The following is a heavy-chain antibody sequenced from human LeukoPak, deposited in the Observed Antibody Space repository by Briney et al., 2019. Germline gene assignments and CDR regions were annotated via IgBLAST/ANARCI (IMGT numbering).Heavy chain of an antibody. CDR2: MNANSDNI. J-gene: IGHJ6*03. CDR1: GYTFTNYD. D-gene: IGHD3-16*01. CDR3: ARAPTWTGYYYYMDV. Sequence: ASVKVSCKASGYTFTNYDVHWVRQATGQGPEWMGWMNANSDNIGYAQKFQGRVTITRNTSISTAYMELSSLRSEDTAVYYCARAPTWTGYYYYMDVWGKGPRSPSP. V-gene: IGHV1-8*03.